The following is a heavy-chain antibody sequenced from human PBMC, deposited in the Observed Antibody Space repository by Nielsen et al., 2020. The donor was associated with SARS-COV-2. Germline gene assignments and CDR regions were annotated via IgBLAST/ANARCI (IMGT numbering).Heavy chain of an antibody. D-gene: IGHD3-3*01. CDR2: IIPIFGTA. Sequence: WVRQAPGQGLEWMGGIIPIFGTANYAQKFQGRVTITADESTSTAYMELSSLRSEDTAVYYCARDPASYYDFWSGYYAGFDPWGQGTLVTVSS. CDR3: ARDPASYYDFWSGYYAGFDP. V-gene: IGHV1-69*01. J-gene: IGHJ5*02.